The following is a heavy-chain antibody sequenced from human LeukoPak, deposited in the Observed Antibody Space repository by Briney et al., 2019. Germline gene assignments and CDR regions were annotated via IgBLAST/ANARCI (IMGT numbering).Heavy chain of an antibody. V-gene: IGHV3-21*01. CDR2: ISSSSSYI. Sequence: PGGSLRLSCAASGFTFSSYSMNWVRQAPGKGLEWVSSISSSSSYIYYADSVKGRFTISRDNAKNSLYLQMNSLRAEDTAVYYCAREAEGYCDGGRCYTGGYMDVWGKGTTVTVS. CDR1: GFTFSSYS. CDR3: AREAEGYCDGGRCYTGGYMDV. J-gene: IGHJ6*03. D-gene: IGHD2-15*01.